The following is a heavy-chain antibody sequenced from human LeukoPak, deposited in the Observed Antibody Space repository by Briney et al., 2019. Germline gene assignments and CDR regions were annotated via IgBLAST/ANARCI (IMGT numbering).Heavy chain of an antibody. J-gene: IGHJ4*02. D-gene: IGHD3-3*01. V-gene: IGHV4-34*01. CDR1: DGSFSGYY. Sequence: MTSETLSLTCAVYDGSFSGYYWSWIRQPPGKGLEWIGEINHSGSTNYNPSLKSRVTISVDTSKNQFSLKVNFMTGADTAVYFCASGFFVHTFDFWGQGTLITVSS. CDR3: ASGFFVHTFDF. CDR2: INHSGST.